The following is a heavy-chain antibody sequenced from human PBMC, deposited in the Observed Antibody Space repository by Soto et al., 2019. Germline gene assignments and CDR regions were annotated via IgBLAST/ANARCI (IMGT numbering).Heavy chain of an antibody. V-gene: IGHV1-69*13. J-gene: IGHJ4*02. Sequence: SVKFSCKASGGTFSSYAICWLRQSPGQGLEWMGGIITIFGTANYAQEFQGRVTITADVYTSTAYMELSSPSTEDTAVYYCARESRYCSRGSCYFLPGIDYWGQGTLVTVSS. CDR3: ARESRYCSRGSCYFLPGIDY. CDR2: IITIFGTA. CDR1: GGTFSSYA. D-gene: IGHD2-15*01.